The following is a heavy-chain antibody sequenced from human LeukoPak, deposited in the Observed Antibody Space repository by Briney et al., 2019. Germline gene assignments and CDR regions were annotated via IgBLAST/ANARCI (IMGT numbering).Heavy chain of an antibody. Sequence: GESLKISCKGSGYSSTSYWIGWVRQMPGKGLVWMGIIYPGDSGTRYSPSFQGQVTISADKSISTAYLQWSSLKASDTAMYYCARSYCSSTSCPPGSYYYYMDVWGKGTTVTVSS. J-gene: IGHJ6*03. CDR3: ARSYCSSTSCPPGSYYYYMDV. CDR2: IYPGDSGT. CDR1: GYSSTSYW. V-gene: IGHV5-51*01. D-gene: IGHD2-2*01.